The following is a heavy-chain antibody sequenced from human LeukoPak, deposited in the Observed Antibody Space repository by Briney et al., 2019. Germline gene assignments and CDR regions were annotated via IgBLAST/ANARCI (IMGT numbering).Heavy chain of an antibody. CDR2: ISANGIGT. D-gene: IGHD2-15*01. CDR1: GFTFSSYA. V-gene: IGHV3-64*01. CDR3: ARDPYCSVGSCYSDY. J-gene: IGHJ4*02. Sequence: GGSLRLSCAASGFTFSSYAMDWVRQAPGKGLEFVSGISANGIGTHYANSVRGRFTISRDNSKNTLYLQMGSLRAEDMAVYYCARDPYCSVGSCYSDYWGQGTLVTVSS.